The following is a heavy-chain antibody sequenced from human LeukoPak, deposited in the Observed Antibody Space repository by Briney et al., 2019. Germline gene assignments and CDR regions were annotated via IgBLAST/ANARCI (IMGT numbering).Heavy chain of an antibody. Sequence: HPGGSLRLSCAASGFTFTSSAMNWVRQAPGKGLEWVSVISGSGGSTYHADLVKGRLTISRDNTKNSLYLQMNSLRAEDTAVYYCAKGVASSCTAFDIWGQGTMLTVSS. D-gene: IGHD6-13*01. J-gene: IGHJ3*02. CDR2: ISGSGGST. CDR3: AKGVASSCTAFDI. V-gene: IGHV3-23*01. CDR1: GFTFTSSA.